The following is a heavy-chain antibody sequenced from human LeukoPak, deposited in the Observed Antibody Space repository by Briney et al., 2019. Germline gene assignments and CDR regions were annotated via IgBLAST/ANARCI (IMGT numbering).Heavy chain of an antibody. CDR3: AKACTTVVLSFSDYYMDV. Sequence: PGGSLRLSCAASGLSFSSYGMHWVRQAPGMGLEWVSFIRYDVVNKYYAQSVRGRLTIYRENYGNTLYLQMTSLTADDTAVYYCAKACTTVVLSFSDYYMDVWGKGTAVTVSS. CDR1: GLSFSSYG. CDR2: IRYDVVNK. D-gene: IGHD2-8*01. V-gene: IGHV3-30*02. J-gene: IGHJ6*03.